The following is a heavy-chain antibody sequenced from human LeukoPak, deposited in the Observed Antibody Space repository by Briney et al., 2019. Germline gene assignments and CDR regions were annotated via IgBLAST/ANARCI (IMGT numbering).Heavy chain of an antibody. CDR1: GSTLSTD. V-gene: IGHV3-7*04. D-gene: IGHD3-9*01. CDR3: ARAPTYYDILTGYYYLDY. CDR2: IKQDGSEK. J-gene: IGHJ4*02. Sequence: GGSLRLSCAASGSTLSTDMHWVRQAPGKGLEWVANIKQDGSEKYYVDSVKGRFTISRDNAKNSLYLQMNSLRAEDTAVYYCARAPTYYDILTGYYYLDYWGQGTLVTVSS.